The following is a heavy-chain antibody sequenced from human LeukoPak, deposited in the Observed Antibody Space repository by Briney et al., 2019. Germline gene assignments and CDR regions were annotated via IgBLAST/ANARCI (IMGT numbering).Heavy chain of an antibody. Sequence: GGSLRLSCAASGFTFSDYYMSWLRQAPGKGLEWVSYISNSGNTIYYADSVKGRFTISRDNAKHSLYLQMNSLRAEDTAIYYCARDKSVSAPGFDYWGQGTLVTVSS. CDR1: GFTFSDYY. V-gene: IGHV3-11*01. J-gene: IGHJ4*02. CDR2: ISNSGNTI. CDR3: ARDKSVSAPGFDY. D-gene: IGHD2-8*01.